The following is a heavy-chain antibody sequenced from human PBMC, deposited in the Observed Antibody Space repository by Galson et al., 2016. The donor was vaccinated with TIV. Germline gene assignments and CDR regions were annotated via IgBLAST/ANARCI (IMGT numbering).Heavy chain of an antibody. J-gene: IGHJ6*02. CDR3: ARELGTHYDPYYYGMVV. Sequence: SLRLSCADSGFSLEDYAMHWVRQAPGKGLEWVSGISWNSGNVGYVDSVKGRFTISSSNAKNSLYLEMNSLRAEDTALYFVARELGTHYDPYYYGMVVWGQGTTVTVSS. V-gene: IGHV3-9*01. CDR1: GFSLEDYA. D-gene: IGHD1-26*01. CDR2: ISWNSGNV.